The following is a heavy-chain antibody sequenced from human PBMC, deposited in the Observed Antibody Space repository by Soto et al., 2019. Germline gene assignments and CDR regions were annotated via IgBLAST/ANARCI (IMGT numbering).Heavy chain of an antibody. CDR3: ARVDIVATRADYYYYGMDV. D-gene: IGHD5-12*01. CDR1: GYTFTSYG. V-gene: IGHV1-18*01. Sequence: GASVKLSCKASGYTFTSYGISWVRQAPGQGLEWMGWISAYNGNTNYAQKLQGRVTMTTDTSTSTAYMELRSLRSDDTAVYYCARVDIVATRADYYYYGMDVWGQGTTVTVSS. CDR2: ISAYNGNT. J-gene: IGHJ6*02.